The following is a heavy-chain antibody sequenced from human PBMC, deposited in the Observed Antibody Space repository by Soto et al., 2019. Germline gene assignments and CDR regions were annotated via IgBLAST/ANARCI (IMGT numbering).Heavy chain of an antibody. CDR2: ISSSSYTI. V-gene: IGHV3-48*01. CDR3: ARGPTHDY. CDR1: XXTFSSYX. J-gene: IGHJ4*02. Sequence: EVQLVESGGGLVQPGGSLXXSCXXXXXTFSSYXMNWVRQAPGKGLEWVSYISSSSYTIYYADSVKGRFTISRDNAKNSLYLQMNSLRAEDTAVYYCARGPTHDYWGQGTLVTVPS.